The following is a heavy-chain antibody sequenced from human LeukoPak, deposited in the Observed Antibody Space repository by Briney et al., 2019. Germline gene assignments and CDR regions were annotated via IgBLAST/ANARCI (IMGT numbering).Heavy chain of an antibody. V-gene: IGHV1-69*04. J-gene: IGHJ3*02. D-gene: IGHD5-18*01. CDR2: IIPILGIA. CDR3: ARDAYSYGPDDAFDI. CDR1: GGTFSSYT. Sequence: SVKVSCRASGGTFSSYTISWVRQAPGQGLEWMGRIIPILGIANYAQKFQGRVTITADKSTSTAYMELSSLRSEDTAVYYCARDAYSYGPDDAFDIWGQGTMVTVSS.